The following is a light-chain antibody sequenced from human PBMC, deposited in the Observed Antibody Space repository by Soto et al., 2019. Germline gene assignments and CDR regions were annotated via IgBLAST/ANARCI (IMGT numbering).Light chain of an antibody. CDR3: TSYVSNSIPYV. Sequence: QSALTQPASVSGSPGQSITIPCTGTSSDVGRYNFVSWYQQHPGKAPKLIIYEVNNRPSGVSNRFSGSKSGNTASLTISGLQAEDEADYYCTSYVSNSIPYVFGTGTKLTVL. CDR2: EVN. CDR1: SSDVGRYNF. J-gene: IGLJ1*01. V-gene: IGLV2-14*01.